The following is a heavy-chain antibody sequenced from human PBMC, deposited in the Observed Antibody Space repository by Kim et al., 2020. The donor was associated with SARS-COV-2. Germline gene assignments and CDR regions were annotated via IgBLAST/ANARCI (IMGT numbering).Heavy chain of an antibody. CDR3: VKDPAIAAAGPDAFDI. D-gene: IGHD6-13*01. Sequence: GGSLRLSCSASGFTFSSYAMHWVRQAPGKGLEYVSAISSNGGSTYYADSVKGRFTISRDNSKNTLYLQMSSLRAEDTAVYYCVKDPAIAAAGPDAFDIWGQGTMVTVSS. J-gene: IGHJ3*02. CDR2: ISSNGGST. V-gene: IGHV3-64D*09. CDR1: GFTFSSYA.